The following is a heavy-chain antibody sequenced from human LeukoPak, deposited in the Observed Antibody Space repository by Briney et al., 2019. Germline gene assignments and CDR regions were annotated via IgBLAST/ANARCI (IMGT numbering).Heavy chain of an antibody. CDR1: GDSISSYY. CDR3: GRDRFDWNYGCFDP. Sequence: PSETLSLTCAVSGDSISSYYWSWIRQPAGKGLEWVGRIYTSGSTNYNTSPKSRVTTSVTTTTHQSSHKLSSVTSADTAGEYCGRDRFDWNYGCFDPWGEGTLVTVSS. CDR2: IYTSGST. J-gene: IGHJ5*02. V-gene: IGHV4-4*07. D-gene: IGHD1-7*01.